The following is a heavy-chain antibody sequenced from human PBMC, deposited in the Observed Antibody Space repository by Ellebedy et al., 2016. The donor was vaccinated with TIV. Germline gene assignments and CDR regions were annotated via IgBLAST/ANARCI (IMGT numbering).Heavy chain of an antibody. CDR1: GFTFSTYS. CDR2: ISTSSSYT. J-gene: IGHJ4*02. CDR3: VRTGRPWFDY. D-gene: IGHD2-8*02. V-gene: IGHV3-21*06. Sequence: PGGSLRLSCVASGFTFSTYSMNWVRQAPGKGLEWVSTISTSSSYTKCADSVKGRFTVSRDDAKNSLYLHMNSLKAEDTAVYYCVRTGRPWFDYWGQGTLVTVSS.